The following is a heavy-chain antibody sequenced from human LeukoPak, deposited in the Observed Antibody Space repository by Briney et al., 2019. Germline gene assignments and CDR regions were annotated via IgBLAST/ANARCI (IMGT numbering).Heavy chain of an antibody. V-gene: IGHV4-59*01. CDR3: ARGSDHYDSSGYRYFDL. CDR2: IYYSGST. CDR1: GGSIRSYF. Sequence: SETLSFTCTVSGGSIRSYFWSWSRQPPGKGLEWIGYIYYSGSTNYNPSLKSRVTISVDTSKNQFSLKLSSVTAADTAVYYCARGSDHYDSSGYRYFDLWGRGTLATVSS. D-gene: IGHD3-22*01. J-gene: IGHJ2*01.